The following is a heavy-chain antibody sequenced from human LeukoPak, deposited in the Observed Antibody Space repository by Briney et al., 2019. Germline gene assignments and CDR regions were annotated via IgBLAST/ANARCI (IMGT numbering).Heavy chain of an antibody. CDR3: ARSWDIVVVVAKAPLPIYAFDI. V-gene: IGHV1-2*02. CDR2: INPNSGGT. D-gene: IGHD2-15*01. Sequence: ASVKVSCKASGYTFTGYYMHWMRQAPGQGLEWMGWINPNSGGTNYPQKFQGRAIMSRDTSIRAAYMALSGLRSDDTAVYCCARSWDIVVVVAKAPLPIYAFDIWGQGTMVTVSS. CDR1: GYTFTGYY. J-gene: IGHJ3*02.